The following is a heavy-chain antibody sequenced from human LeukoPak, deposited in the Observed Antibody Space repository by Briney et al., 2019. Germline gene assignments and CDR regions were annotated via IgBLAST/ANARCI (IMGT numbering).Heavy chain of an antibody. CDR3: VKDHCIGAGCYSESPDY. Sequence: GGSLRLSCAASGFIFSNYWMHWVRQVPGKGLVWVSRISPDGSSTSYADSVKGRFTISRDNARNTLYVQMNNLRAEDTAVYYCVKDHCIGAGCYSESPDYWGQGTLVAVSS. J-gene: IGHJ4*02. V-gene: IGHV3-74*01. D-gene: IGHD2-15*01. CDR2: ISPDGSST. CDR1: GFIFSNYW.